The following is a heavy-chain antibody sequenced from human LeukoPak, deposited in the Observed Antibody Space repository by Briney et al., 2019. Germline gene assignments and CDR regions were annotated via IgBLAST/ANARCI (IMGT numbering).Heavy chain of an antibody. Sequence: GGSLRLSCAASGFTFSSYAMSWVRQAPGKGLEWVSAISGSGGSTYYADSVKGRFTISRDNSKNTLYLQMNSLRAEDTAVYYCAKDLNILTGYSPDAFDIWGQGTMVTVSS. D-gene: IGHD3-9*01. J-gene: IGHJ3*02. CDR3: AKDLNILTGYSPDAFDI. CDR1: GFTFSSYA. V-gene: IGHV3-23*01. CDR2: ISGSGGST.